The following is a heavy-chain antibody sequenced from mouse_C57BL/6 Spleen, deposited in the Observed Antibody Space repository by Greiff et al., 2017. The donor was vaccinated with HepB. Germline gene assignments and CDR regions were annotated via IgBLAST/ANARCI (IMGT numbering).Heavy chain of an antibody. Sequence: VQLQQPGTELVKPGASVKLSCKASGYTFPSYWMHGVKQRPGQGLEWIGNINPSNGGTNYNEKFKSKATLTVDKSSSTAYMQLSSLTSEDSAVYYCARDYGSPYWYFDVWGTGTTVTVSS. J-gene: IGHJ1*03. CDR2: INPSNGGT. V-gene: IGHV1-53*01. D-gene: IGHD1-1*01. CDR3: ARDYGSPYWYFDV. CDR1: GYTFPSYW.